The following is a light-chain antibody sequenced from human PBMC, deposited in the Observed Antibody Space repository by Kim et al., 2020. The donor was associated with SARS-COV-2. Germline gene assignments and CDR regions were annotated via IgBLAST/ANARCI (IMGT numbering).Light chain of an antibody. J-gene: IGLJ3*02. CDR2: DDH. CDR1: NANIGNNY. Sequence: GQKVTISCPGSNANIGNNYVAWYQQLPGTAPNLLIYDDHKRPSGIPDRFSGSKSGTSATLGITGLQTGDEADYYCGAWDSSLSAGVFGGGTKLTVL. CDR3: GAWDSSLSAGV. V-gene: IGLV1-51*01.